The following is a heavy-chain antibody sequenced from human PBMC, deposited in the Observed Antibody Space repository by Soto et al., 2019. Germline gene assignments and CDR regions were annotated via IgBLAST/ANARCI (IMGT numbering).Heavy chain of an antibody. Sequence: SETLSLTCTVSGGSITSDYSCWSWIRQPPGEGLEWIGHIFDSGTTYTNPSLRSQVAISLDTSKNHFSLTLSSVTAADTAVYYCARGPSRHKVHYWGQGALVTVSS. CDR2: IFDSGTT. CDR1: GGSITSDYSC. J-gene: IGHJ4*02. V-gene: IGHV4-30-4*01. CDR3: ARGPSRHKVHY.